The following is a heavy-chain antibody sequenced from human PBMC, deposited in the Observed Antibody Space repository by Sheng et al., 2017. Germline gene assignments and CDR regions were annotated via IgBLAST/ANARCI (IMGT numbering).Heavy chain of an antibody. CDR2: IYYSGST. CDR1: GGSISSSSYY. D-gene: IGHD2-2*01. V-gene: IGHV4-39*07. Sequence: QLQLQESGPGLVKPSETLSLTCTVSGGSISSSSYYWGWIRQPPGKGLEWIGSIYYSGSTYYNPSLKSRVTISVDTSKNQFSLKLSSVTAADTAVYYCAIGYCSSTSCYEAYFQHWGQGTLVT. CDR3: AIGYCSSTSCYEAYFQH. J-gene: IGHJ1*01.